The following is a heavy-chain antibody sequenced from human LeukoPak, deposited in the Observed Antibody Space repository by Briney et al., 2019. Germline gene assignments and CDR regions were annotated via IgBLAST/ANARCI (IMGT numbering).Heavy chain of an antibody. J-gene: IGHJ3*02. V-gene: IGHV4-61*01. Sequence: SETLSLTCTVSGGSISSGRYYWSWIRQPPGKGLEWIGYIYYSGSTNYNPSLKSRVTISVDTSKNQFSLKLSSVTAADTAVYYCARDRPRAYYYDSSGYYYGVDIWGQGTMVTVSS. CDR3: ARDRPRAYYYDSSGYYYGVDI. CDR2: IYYSGST. D-gene: IGHD3-22*01. CDR1: GGSISSGRYY.